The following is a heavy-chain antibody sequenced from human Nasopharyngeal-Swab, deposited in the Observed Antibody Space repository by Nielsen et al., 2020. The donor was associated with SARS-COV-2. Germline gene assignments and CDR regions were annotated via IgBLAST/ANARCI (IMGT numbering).Heavy chain of an antibody. Sequence: SVKVSCKASGYTFNNYYIHWVRQAPGQGLEWMGMINPGSGGTTYAQKFQGRVTMTRDTSTSTVFMDLSNLRSEDTAVYYCARRGRCSGSSCDMDVWGQGTTVTVSS. D-gene: IGHD2-2*01. CDR1: GYTFNNYY. V-gene: IGHV1-46*02. CDR3: ARRGRCSGSSCDMDV. CDR2: INPGSGGT. J-gene: IGHJ6*02.